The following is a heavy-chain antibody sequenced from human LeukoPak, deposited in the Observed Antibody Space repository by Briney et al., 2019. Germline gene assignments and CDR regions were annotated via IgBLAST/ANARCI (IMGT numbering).Heavy chain of an antibody. CDR1: GFTFSITY. CDR3: TRVQFQWFDP. V-gene: IGHV3-66*01. J-gene: IGHJ5*02. D-gene: IGHD6-19*01. Sequence: PGGSLRLSCAASGFTFSITYMAWVRQTPGKGLEWVSVIYGGGDTKYTDSVKGRFTVARDNSKKTLYLQMTNLRVEDTAVYYCTRVQFQWFDPWGQGALVTVPS. CDR2: IYGGGDT.